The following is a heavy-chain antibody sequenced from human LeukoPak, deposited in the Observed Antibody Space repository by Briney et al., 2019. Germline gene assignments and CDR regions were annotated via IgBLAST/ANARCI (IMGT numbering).Heavy chain of an antibody. Sequence: PSETLSLTCAVYGGSFSGYYWSWIRQPPGKGLEWSWEINHSGSTNYNPSLKRRVTISVDTSKNQVSLKLSSVTAADTDVYYCARAADYYDSSGYYPLDYWGQGTLVTVSS. CDR1: GGSFSGYY. CDR3: ARAADYYDSSGYYPLDY. D-gene: IGHD3-22*01. J-gene: IGHJ4*02. CDR2: INHSGST. V-gene: IGHV4-34*01.